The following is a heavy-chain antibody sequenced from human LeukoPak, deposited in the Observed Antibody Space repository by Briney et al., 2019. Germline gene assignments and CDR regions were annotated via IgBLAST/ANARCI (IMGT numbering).Heavy chain of an antibody. D-gene: IGHD6-19*01. CDR1: GFTFSSYA. CDR3: AKEPYAGYSSGWYMDY. Sequence: QPGGSLRLSCAASGFTFSSYAMSWVRQAPGKGLEWVSAISGSGGSTYYADSVKGRFTISRDNSKNTLYLQMNSLRAEDTAVYYCAKEPYAGYSSGWYMDYWGQGTLVTVSS. V-gene: IGHV3-23*01. CDR2: ISGSGGST. J-gene: IGHJ4*02.